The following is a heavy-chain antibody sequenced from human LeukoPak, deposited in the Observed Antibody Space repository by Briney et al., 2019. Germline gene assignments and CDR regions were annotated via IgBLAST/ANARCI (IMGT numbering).Heavy chain of an antibody. V-gene: IGHV4-59*01. CDR1: GGSISSYY. CDR3: ARGVDYGDHAEYFQH. CDR2: IYYSGST. Sequence: PSETLSLTCTVSGGSISSYYWSWIRQPPGKGLEWIGYIYYSGSTNYNPSLKSRVTISVDTSKNQFSLKLGSVTAADTAVYYCARGVDYGDHAEYFQHWGQGTLVTVSS. D-gene: IGHD4-17*01. J-gene: IGHJ1*01.